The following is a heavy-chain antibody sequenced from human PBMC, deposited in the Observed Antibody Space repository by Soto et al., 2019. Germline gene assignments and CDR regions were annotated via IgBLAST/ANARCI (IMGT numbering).Heavy chain of an antibody. D-gene: IGHD3-22*01. J-gene: IGHJ3*02. CDR1: GFTFSSYD. Sequence: GGSLRLSCAASGFTFSSYDMHWVRQATGKGLEWVSAIGTAGDTYYPGSVKGRFTISRENAKNSLYLQMNSLRAGDTAVYYCARVSITMIVVVIDAFDIWGQGTMVTVS. CDR3: ARVSITMIVVVIDAFDI. V-gene: IGHV3-13*04. CDR2: IGTAGDT.